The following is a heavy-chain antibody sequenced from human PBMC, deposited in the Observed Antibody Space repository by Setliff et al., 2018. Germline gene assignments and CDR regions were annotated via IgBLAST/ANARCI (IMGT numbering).Heavy chain of an antibody. CDR1: GFTFSSFW. CDR3: GXDXXDFRTGQGGP. V-gene: IGHV3-7*01. J-gene: IGHJ5*02. D-gene: IGHD3-3*01. CDR2: INQDGSGK. Sequence: PGGSLRLSCAASGFTFSSFWMAWVRQSPGRGLEWVANINQDGSGKFYVDSVKGRFTIFXXXAKXSXXXXXXXXXXXXXXXXYCGXDXXDFRTGQGGPWGQGTRVTVSS.